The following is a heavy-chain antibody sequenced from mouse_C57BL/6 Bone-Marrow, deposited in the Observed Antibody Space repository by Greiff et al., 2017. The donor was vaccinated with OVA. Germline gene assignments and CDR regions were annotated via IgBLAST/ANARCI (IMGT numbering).Heavy chain of an antibody. CDR1: GYTFTSYG. V-gene: IGHV1-81*01. CDR2: IYPRSGNT. CDR3: ARNYGSSSFAY. J-gene: IGHJ3*01. D-gene: IGHD1-1*01. Sequence: QVQLKESGAELARPGASVKLSCKASGYTFTSYGISWVKQRPGQGLEWIGEIYPRSGNTYYNEKFKGKATLTADKSSSTAYMELRSLTSEDSAVYFCARNYGSSSFAYWGQGTLVTVSA.